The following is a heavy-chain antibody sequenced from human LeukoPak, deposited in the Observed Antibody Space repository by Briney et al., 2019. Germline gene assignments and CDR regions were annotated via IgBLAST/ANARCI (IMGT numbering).Heavy chain of an antibody. D-gene: IGHD3-22*01. CDR3: ARDWRDSSGKFPNDAFDI. CDR1: GFTFSDYY. V-gene: IGHV3-11*04. CDR2: ISSSGSTI. J-gene: IGHJ3*02. Sequence: GGSLRLSCAASGFTFSDYYMSWIRQAPGKGLEWVSYISSSGSTIYYADSVKGRFTISRDNAKNSLYLQMNSLRAEDTAVYYCARDWRDSSGKFPNDAFDIWGQGTMVTVSS.